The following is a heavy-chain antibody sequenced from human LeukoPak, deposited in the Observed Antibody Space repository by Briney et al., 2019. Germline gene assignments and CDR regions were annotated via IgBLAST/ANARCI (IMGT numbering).Heavy chain of an antibody. D-gene: IGHD3-10*01. CDR1: GGSFSGYY. J-gene: IGHJ4*02. CDR2: INHSGST. CDR3: ARGHVLYYYGSGSYPAHFDY. Sequence: SETLSLTCAVYGGSFSGYYWSWIRQPPGKGLEWIGEINHSGSTNYNPSLKSRVTISVDTSKNQFSLKLSSVTAADTAAYYCARGHVLYYYGSGSYPAHFDYWGQGTLVTVSS. V-gene: IGHV4-34*01.